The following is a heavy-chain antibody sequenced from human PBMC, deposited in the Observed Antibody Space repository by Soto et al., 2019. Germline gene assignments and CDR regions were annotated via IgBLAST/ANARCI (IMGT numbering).Heavy chain of an antibody. CDR1: GGSISSGGYY. Sequence: SETLSLTCTVSGGSISSGGYYWSWIRQHPGKGLEWIGYIYYSGSTYYNPSLKSRVTISVDTSKNQFSLKLGSVTAADTAVYYCAKNRIVVVVVEALDIWGQGTMVTVSS. J-gene: IGHJ3*02. D-gene: IGHD2-15*01. CDR2: IYYSGST. V-gene: IGHV4-31*03. CDR3: AKNRIVVVVVEALDI.